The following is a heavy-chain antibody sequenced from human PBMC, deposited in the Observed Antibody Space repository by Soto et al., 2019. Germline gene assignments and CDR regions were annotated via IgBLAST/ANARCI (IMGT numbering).Heavy chain of an antibody. V-gene: IGHV3-33*01. CDR1: GFTFSSYG. CDR3: ARWPLLYRSGWTTYYYYGMDV. D-gene: IGHD6-19*01. J-gene: IGHJ6*02. Sequence: QVQLVESGGVVVQPGRSLRLSCAASGFTFSSYGMHWVRQAPGKGLEWVAVIWYDGSNKYYAESVKGRFTISRDNSQNTLYLQMNSLRAEDTAVYYCARWPLLYRSGWTTYYYYGMDVWGQGTTVTVSS. CDR2: IWYDGSNK.